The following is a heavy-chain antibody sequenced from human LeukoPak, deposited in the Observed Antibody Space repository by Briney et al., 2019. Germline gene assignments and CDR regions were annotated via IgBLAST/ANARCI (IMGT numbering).Heavy chain of an antibody. J-gene: IGHJ4*02. D-gene: IGHD5-18*01. V-gene: IGHV3-23*01. CDR2: ISGSGGST. Sequence: GGSLRLSCAASGFTFSSYAMSWVRQAPGKGLEWVSAISGSGGSTYYADSVKGRFTISRDNSKNTLYLQMNSLRAEDTAVYFCARGPDKATKYYFDYWGQGTPVTVSS. CDR1: GFTFSSYA. CDR3: ARGPDKATKYYFDY.